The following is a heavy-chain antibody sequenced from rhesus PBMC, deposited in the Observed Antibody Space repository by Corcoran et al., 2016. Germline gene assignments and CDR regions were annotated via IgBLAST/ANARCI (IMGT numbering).Heavy chain of an antibody. V-gene: IGHV3S42*01. D-gene: IGHD3-28*01. CDR3: AVVVITLGCDY. CDR2: INSGGGST. J-gene: IGHJ4*01. CDR1: GFTFSSYW. Sequence: EVQLVESGGGLAKHGGSLRLSCAASGFTFSSYWMNWVVQAPGKGLEWVSAINSGGGSTDYADSVKGRFTISRDNSKNTLSLQMNSLRAEDTAVYYCAVVVITLGCDYWGQGVLVTVSS.